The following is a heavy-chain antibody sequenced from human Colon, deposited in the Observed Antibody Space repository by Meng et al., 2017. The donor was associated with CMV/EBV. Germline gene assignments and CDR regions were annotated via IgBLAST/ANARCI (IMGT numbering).Heavy chain of an antibody. V-gene: IGHV1-2*02. CDR2: INPGSGGT. CDR1: GYSFTDLY. D-gene: IGHD3-16*02. CDR3: ARDSKCPTVACYTSY. J-gene: IGHJ4*02. Sequence: ASVKVSCKTSGYSFTDLYIHWVRQSPGQGLEWMGWINPGSGGTVYAQKFKGRVAMTRDTSVNTAYLELSRLTSDDTATYYCARDSKCPTVACYTSYWGQGTPVTVSS.